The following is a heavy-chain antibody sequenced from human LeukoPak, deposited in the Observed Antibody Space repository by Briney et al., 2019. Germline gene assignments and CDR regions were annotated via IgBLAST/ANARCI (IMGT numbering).Heavy chain of an antibody. V-gene: IGHV4-4*07. J-gene: IGHJ5*02. D-gene: IGHD3-3*01. CDR2: IYTSGST. Sequence: PSETPSLTCTFSGGSISSYYWSWIRQPAGKGLEWIGRIYTSGSTNYNPSLKSRVTMSVDTPNNQFSLKLSSVTAADTAVYYCARVGSGYPKNWFDPWGQGTLVTVSS. CDR1: GGSISSYY. CDR3: ARVGSGYPKNWFDP.